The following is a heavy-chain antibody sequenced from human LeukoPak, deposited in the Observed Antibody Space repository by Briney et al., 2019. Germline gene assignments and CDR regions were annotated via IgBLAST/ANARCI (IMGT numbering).Heavy chain of an antibody. D-gene: IGHD3-22*01. J-gene: IGHJ4*02. CDR1: GGSISSGGYY. Sequence: SETLSLTCTVSGGSISSGGYYWSWIRQPRGKGLEWIGYIYHSGSTYYNPSLKSRVTISVDRSKNQFSLKLSSVTAADTAVYYCARSTSPGYYDSSGYPSDYWGQGTLVTVSS. CDR3: ARSTSPGYYDSSGYPSDY. CDR2: IYHSGST. V-gene: IGHV4-30-2*01.